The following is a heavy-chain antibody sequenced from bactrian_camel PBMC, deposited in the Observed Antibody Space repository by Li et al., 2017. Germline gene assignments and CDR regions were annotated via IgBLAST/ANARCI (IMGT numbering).Heavy chain of an antibody. V-gene: IGHV3S54*01. CDR2: VHTGSRNT. CDR3: AAELNYGSWYLSLQYKY. Sequence: HVQLVESGGGSVQTGGSLRLSCVASGTTDKANLIAWFRQAPGKEREGVAAVHTGSRNTYYADSVKGRFTISQDNADNTVYLQMDSLKPEDTAMYYCAAELNYGSWYLSLQYKYWGQGTQVTVS. CDR1: GTTDKANL. D-gene: IGHD6*01. J-gene: IGHJ4*01.